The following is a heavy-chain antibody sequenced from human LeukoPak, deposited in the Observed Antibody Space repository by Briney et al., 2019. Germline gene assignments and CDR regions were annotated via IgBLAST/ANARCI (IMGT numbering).Heavy chain of an antibody. J-gene: IGHJ5*02. Sequence: PSETLSLTCTVSGGSISSYYWSWIRQPAGKGLEWIGRIYTSGSTNYNPSLKSRVTMSVDTSKNQFSLKLSSVTAADTAVYYCARDNMVRGVIPSGTWFDPWGQEPWSPSPQ. CDR3: ARDNMVRGVIPSGTWFDP. V-gene: IGHV4-4*07. CDR1: GGSISSYY. CDR2: IYTSGST. D-gene: IGHD3-10*01.